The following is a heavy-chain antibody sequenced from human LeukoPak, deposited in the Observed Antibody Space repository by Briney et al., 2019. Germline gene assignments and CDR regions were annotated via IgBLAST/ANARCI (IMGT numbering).Heavy chain of an antibody. CDR1: GGSISSYY. CDR2: IYYSGST. J-gene: IGHJ6*02. Sequence: PSETLSLTCTVSGGSISSYYWSWIRQPPGKGLEWIGYIYYSGSTNYNPSLKSRVTMSVDTSKNQFSLKLSSVTAADTAVYYCARTNYGDKKASYGMDVWGQGTTVTVSS. D-gene: IGHD4-17*01. V-gene: IGHV4-59*01. CDR3: ARTNYGDKKASYGMDV.